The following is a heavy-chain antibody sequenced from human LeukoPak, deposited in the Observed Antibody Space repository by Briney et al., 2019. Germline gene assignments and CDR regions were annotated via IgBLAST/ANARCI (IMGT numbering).Heavy chain of an antibody. V-gene: IGHV4-30-2*01. J-gene: IGHJ4*02. CDR3: ARGYYYDSSGYYYFDY. CDR1: GGSISSGGYS. Sequence: PSQTLSLTCAVSGGSISSGGYSWSWIRQPPGKGLEWIGYIYHSGSTYYNPSLKSRVTISVDRSKNQFSLKLSSVTAADTAVYYCARGYYYDSSGYYYFDYWGQGTLVTVSS. D-gene: IGHD3-22*01. CDR2: IYHSGST.